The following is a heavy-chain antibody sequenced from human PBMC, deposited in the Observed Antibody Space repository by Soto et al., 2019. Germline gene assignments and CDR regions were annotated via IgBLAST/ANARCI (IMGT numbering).Heavy chain of an antibody. Sequence: SETLSLTCTVSGGSISSYYWSWIRQPPGKGLEWIGYIYYSGSTNYNPSLKSRVTISVDKSKNQFSLKLSSGTAADTAVYFCARYCSSTSCYHGTNWFDPWGQGTLVTVSS. CDR3: ARYCSSTSCYHGTNWFDP. J-gene: IGHJ5*02. D-gene: IGHD2-2*01. CDR2: IYYSGST. CDR1: GGSISSYY. V-gene: IGHV4-59*01.